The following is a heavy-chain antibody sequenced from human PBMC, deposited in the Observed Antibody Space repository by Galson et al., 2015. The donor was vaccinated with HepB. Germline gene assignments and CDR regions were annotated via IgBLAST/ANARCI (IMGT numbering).Heavy chain of an antibody. V-gene: IGHV3-11*04. J-gene: IGHJ6*03. Sequence: SLRLSCAASGFTFSDYYMNWVRQAPGKGLEWVSYISSSGSSIYQADSVKGRFTISRDNAKNSVHLQMNNLRAEDTAVYFCARSRSYSYMDVWGKGTPVTVSS. CDR1: GFTFSDYY. CDR3: ARSRSYSYMDV. CDR2: ISSSGSSI.